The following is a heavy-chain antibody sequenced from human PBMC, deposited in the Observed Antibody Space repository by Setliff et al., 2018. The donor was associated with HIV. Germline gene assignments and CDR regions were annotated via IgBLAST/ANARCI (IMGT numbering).Heavy chain of an antibody. CDR2: IYTSGST. Sequence: SETLSLTCTVSGGSISSASYYWSWIRQPAGKGLEWIGRIYTSGSTNYNPSLKSRVTVSVDTSKNQFSLKLNSVTAADTAVYYCAKTSVGATGLYAFDIWGQGTMVTVSS. CDR3: AKTSVGATGLYAFDI. CDR1: GGSISSASYY. V-gene: IGHV4-61*02. J-gene: IGHJ3*02. D-gene: IGHD1-26*01.